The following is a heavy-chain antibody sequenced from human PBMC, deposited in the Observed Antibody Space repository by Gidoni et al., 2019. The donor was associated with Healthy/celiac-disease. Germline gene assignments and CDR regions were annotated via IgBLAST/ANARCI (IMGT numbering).Heavy chain of an antibody. CDR1: AFPFRSLA. J-gene: IGHJ3*02. CDR2: ISGSGGST. Sequence: EVQLLESGGGLVQPGGSLRLSCAASAFPFRSLAMGCVRQAPWKGLEWVSAISGSGGSTYYADSVKGRFTISRDNSKNTRYLQMNSRRAEDTAVYYCAKVTWSGYYIGPDAFDIWGQGTMVTVSS. CDR3: AKVTWSGYYIGPDAFDI. V-gene: IGHV3-23*01. D-gene: IGHD3-3*01.